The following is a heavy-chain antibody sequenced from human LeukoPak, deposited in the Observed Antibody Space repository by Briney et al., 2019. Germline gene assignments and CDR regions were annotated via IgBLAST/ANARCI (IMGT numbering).Heavy chain of an antibody. CDR1: GFTFSSYA. Sequence: GGSLRLSCAASGFTFSSYAMSWVRQAPGKGLEWVAVISYDGSNKYYADSVKGRFTISRDNSKNTLYLQMNSLRAEDTAVYYCARDLSGNYWGMDVWGQGTTVTVSS. J-gene: IGHJ6*02. D-gene: IGHD1-26*01. V-gene: IGHV3-30-3*01. CDR2: ISYDGSNK. CDR3: ARDLSGNYWGMDV.